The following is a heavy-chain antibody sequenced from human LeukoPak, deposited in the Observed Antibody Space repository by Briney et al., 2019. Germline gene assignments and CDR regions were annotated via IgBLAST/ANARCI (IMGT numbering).Heavy chain of an antibody. J-gene: IGHJ4*02. CDR2: INHSGST. D-gene: IGHD5-18*01. CDR1: GGSFSGYY. Sequence: PSETLSLTCAIYGGSFSGYYWSWIRQPPGKGLEWIGEINHSGSTNYNPSLKSRVTISVDRSKNQFSLKLSSVTAADTAVYYCARVVTQYYFDYWGQGTLVTVSS. V-gene: IGHV4-34*01. CDR3: ARVVTQYYFDY.